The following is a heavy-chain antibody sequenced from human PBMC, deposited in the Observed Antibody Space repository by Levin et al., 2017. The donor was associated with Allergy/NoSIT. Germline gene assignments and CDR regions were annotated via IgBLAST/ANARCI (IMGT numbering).Heavy chain of an antibody. Sequence: GESLKISCAASGFTFSSYAMSWVRQAPGKGLEWVSAISGSGGSTYYADSVKGRFTISRDNSKNTLYLQMNSLRAEDTAVYYCAKKPHYYGSGKGYFDYWGQGTLVTVSS. CDR2: ISGSGGST. V-gene: IGHV3-23*01. D-gene: IGHD3-10*01. CDR3: AKKPHYYGSGKGYFDY. CDR1: GFTFSSYA. J-gene: IGHJ4*02.